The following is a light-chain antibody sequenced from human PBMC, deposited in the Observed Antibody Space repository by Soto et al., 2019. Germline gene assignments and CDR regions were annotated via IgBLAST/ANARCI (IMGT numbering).Light chain of an antibody. CDR1: SSNIGSNY. CDR3: AAWDDSLSGREV. CDR2: RNN. Sequence: QSVLTQPPSASGTPGQRVTISCSGSSSNIGSNYVYWYQQLPGTAPKLLIYRNNQRPSGVPDRFSGSKSGTSASLAISGLRSEDEADYYSAAWDDSLSGREVFGTGTKVTVL. V-gene: IGLV1-47*01. J-gene: IGLJ1*01.